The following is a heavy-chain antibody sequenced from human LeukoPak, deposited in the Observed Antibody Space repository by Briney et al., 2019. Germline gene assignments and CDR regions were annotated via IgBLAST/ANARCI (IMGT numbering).Heavy chain of an antibody. V-gene: IGHV4-4*07. CDR3: ARDSYYYGSGTPFDY. Sequence: SETLSLTCTVSGGSFSSHYWSCILQPAGKGLEWLGRIYTSGSTNYNPSLKSRVTMSVDTSKNQFSLKLSSVTAADTAVYYCARDSYYYGSGTPFDYWGQGTLVTVSS. J-gene: IGHJ4*02. CDR2: IYTSGST. CDR1: GGSFSSHY. D-gene: IGHD3-10*01.